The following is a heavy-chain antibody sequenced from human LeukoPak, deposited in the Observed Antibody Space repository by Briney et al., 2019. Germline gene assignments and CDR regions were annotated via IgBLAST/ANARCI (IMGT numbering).Heavy chain of an antibody. CDR1: GFTFSSYS. CDR3: ARGQKGIFGVEHLRWRNYYYYYMDV. CDR2: ISSSSSTI. D-gene: IGHD3-3*01. J-gene: IGHJ6*03. V-gene: IGHV3-48*01. Sequence: GGSLRLSCAASGFTFSSYSMNWVRQAPGKGLEWVSYISSSSSTIYYADSVKGRFTISRDNAKNSLYLQMNSLRAEDTAVYYCARGQKGIFGVEHLRWRNYYYYYMDVWGKGTTVTVSS.